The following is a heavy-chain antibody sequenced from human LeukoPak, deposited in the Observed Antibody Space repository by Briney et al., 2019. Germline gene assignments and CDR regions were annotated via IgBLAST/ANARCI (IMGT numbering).Heavy chain of an antibody. CDR3: VRQRDSSSCFGY. Sequence: SETLSLTCTVSGGSISSSSYYWGWIRQPPGKGLEWIGSIYYSGSTYYNPSLKSRVTISVDTSKNQFSLKLSSVTAADTAEYYCVRQRDSSSCFGYWGQGTLVTVSS. CDR1: GGSISSSSYY. V-gene: IGHV4-39*07. J-gene: IGHJ4*02. CDR2: IYYSGST. D-gene: IGHD6-13*01.